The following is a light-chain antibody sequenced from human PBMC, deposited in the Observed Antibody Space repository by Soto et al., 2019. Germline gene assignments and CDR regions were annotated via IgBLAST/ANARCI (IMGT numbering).Light chain of an antibody. CDR1: QSVSSSF. CDR2: AAS. Sequence: EIVLTQSPGTLSLSPGERATLSCSSSQSVSSSFLAWYQQTPGQAPRLLIYAASSRATGIPDRFSGSGSGTDFTLTISRLEPEDFAVYYCQQYGNSPQTFGQGTKVDI. V-gene: IGKV3-20*01. J-gene: IGKJ1*01. CDR3: QQYGNSPQT.